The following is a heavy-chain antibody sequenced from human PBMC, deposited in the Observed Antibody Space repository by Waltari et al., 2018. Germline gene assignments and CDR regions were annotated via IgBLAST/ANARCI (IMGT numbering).Heavy chain of an antibody. D-gene: IGHD3-22*01. J-gene: IGHJ6*02. CDR3: ARDLCDRTKCHGMDV. CDR2: ISYNERNI. CDR1: EFTFGSYA. V-gene: IGHV3-30*04. Sequence: QVQLVESGGGVVQPGRSLRLSCAASEFTFGSYAMHWVRQAPGKGLEWVAVISYNERNIYYVDSVKGRFTISRDNSKKTLYLQMNSLRPEDTAMYYCARDLCDRTKCHGMDVWGQGTTVTVSS.